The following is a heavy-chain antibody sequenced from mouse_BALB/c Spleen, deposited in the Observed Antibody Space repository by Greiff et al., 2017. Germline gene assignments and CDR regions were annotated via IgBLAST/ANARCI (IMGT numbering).Heavy chain of an antibody. D-gene: IGHD3-2*01. J-gene: IGHJ4*01. CDR2: ISSGGSYT. V-gene: IGHV5-9-4*01. Sequence: EVHLVESGGGLVKPGGSLKLSCAASGFTFSSYAMSWVRQSPEKRLEWVAEISSGGSYTYYPDTVTGRFTISRDNAKNTLYLEMSSLRSEDTAMYYCARERQPYAMDYWGQGTSVTVSS. CDR3: ARERQPYAMDY. CDR1: GFTFSSYA.